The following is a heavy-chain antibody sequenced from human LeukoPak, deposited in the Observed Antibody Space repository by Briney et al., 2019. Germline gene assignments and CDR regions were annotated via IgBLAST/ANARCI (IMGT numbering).Heavy chain of an antibody. Sequence: PSETLSLTCSVSGGSITSSVYYWGWIRQPPGKGLEWIGTIYYSGSTYYNPSLKSRVTISVDTSKNQFSLKVSSVTAADTAVYYCARQGYSSGEYYHMDVWGKGTTVTVSS. D-gene: IGHD6-19*01. V-gene: IGHV4-39*01. CDR3: ARQGYSSGEYYHMDV. J-gene: IGHJ6*03. CDR1: GGSITSSVYY. CDR2: IYYSGST.